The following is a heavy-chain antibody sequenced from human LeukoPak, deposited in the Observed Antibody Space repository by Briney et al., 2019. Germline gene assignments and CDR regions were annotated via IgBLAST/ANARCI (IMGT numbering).Heavy chain of an antibody. CDR3: ARDSVGATSDI. CDR2: INPNSGGT. D-gene: IGHD1-26*01. J-gene: IGHJ3*02. CDR1: GYTFTSYG. V-gene: IGHV1-2*02. Sequence: ASVKVSCKASGYTFTSYGISWVRQAPGQGLEWMGWINPNSGGTNYAQKFQGRVTMTRDTSISTAYMELSRLRSDDTAVYYCARDSVGATSDIWGQGTMVTVSS.